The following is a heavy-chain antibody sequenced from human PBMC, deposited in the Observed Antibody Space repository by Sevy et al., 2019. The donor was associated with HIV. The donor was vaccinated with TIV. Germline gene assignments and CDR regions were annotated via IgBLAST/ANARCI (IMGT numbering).Heavy chain of an antibody. Sequence: SETLSLTCTVSGGSISSSSIYWGWFRQSPGKGLYYIGSIFHSGDTYYNPSLKSRVTISVDTSKNQFSLKMTSVTAADTAVYYCARHFYSNGMDVWGQGTTVTVSS. CDR2: IFHSGDT. V-gene: IGHV4-39*01. D-gene: IGHD1-26*01. J-gene: IGHJ6*02. CDR1: GGSISSSSIY. CDR3: ARHFYSNGMDV.